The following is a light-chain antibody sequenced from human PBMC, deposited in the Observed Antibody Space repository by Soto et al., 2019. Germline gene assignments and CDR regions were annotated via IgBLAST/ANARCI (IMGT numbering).Light chain of an antibody. Sequence: EIVMTQSPATLSVSPGERATLSCRASQSVSSNLAWYQQKPGQAPRLLTYGASTRATGIPARFSGSGSGTEFTLTISSLQSEDFAVYYSQQYNNWPRTFGQGTK. CDR2: GAS. V-gene: IGKV3-15*01. CDR3: QQYNNWPRT. J-gene: IGKJ1*01. CDR1: QSVSSN.